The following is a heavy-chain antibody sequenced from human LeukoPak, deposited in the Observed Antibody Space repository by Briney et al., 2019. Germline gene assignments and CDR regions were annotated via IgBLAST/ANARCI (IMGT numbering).Heavy chain of an antibody. CDR2: INHSGAI. Sequence: PSETLSLTCVVYGGSFSDYYWTWVRQPPGKGLEWIGEINHSGAIKYNPSLKSRVTISIDTSNNQFSLKLTSVTAADTAVYYCARGEGTLAGRRWPYSFYYYVDVWGKGTTVTVSS. CDR3: ARGEGTLAGRRWPYSFYYYVDV. D-gene: IGHD6-19*01. V-gene: IGHV4-34*01. CDR1: GGSFSDYY. J-gene: IGHJ6*03.